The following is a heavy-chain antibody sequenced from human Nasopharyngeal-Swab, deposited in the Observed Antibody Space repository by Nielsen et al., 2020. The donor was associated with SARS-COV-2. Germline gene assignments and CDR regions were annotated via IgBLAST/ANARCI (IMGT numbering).Heavy chain of an antibody. CDR1: GGSITSNY. V-gene: IGHV4-59*01. J-gene: IGHJ6*02. D-gene: IGHD1-1*01. Sequence: SETLSLTCIVSGGSITSNYWSWIRQTPGKALEGIGNVYDSGNADYKPFLESRVTISVDKSKKQFSMKLRAVTAADTAVYFCARDRAGTTRNYMGYFYGMDVWGQGTTVTVSS. CDR2: VYDSGNA. CDR3: ARDRAGTTRNYMGYFYGMDV.